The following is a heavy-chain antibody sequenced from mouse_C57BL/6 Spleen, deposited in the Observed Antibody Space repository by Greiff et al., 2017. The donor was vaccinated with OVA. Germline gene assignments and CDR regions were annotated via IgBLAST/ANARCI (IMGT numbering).Heavy chain of an antibody. CDR1: GYTFTSYW. Sequence: QVQLQQPGAELVKPGASVTLSCKASGYTFTSYWMQWVKQRPGQGLEWIGDIDPSVSYTNYNQKFKGKATLTVDTSSSTAYMQRSSLTSEDTAVYYCARGGGYYGMDYWGQGTSVTVSS. CDR3: ARGGGYYGMDY. CDR2: IDPSVSYT. D-gene: IGHD1-1*02. V-gene: IGHV1-50*01. J-gene: IGHJ4*01.